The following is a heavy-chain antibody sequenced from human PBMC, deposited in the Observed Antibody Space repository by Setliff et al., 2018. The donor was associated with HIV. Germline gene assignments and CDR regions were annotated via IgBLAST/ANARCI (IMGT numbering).Heavy chain of an antibody. CDR1: GYTFSSYG. D-gene: IGHD6-13*01. CDR3: ARDQTGVAAAAFGGGSAWSDEGFDI. J-gene: IGHJ3*02. V-gene: IGHV1-69*13. CDR2: IIPMYNIP. Sequence: SVKVSCKASGYTFSSYGISWVRQAPGQGLEWMGMIIPMYNIPAYAQKFQGRVTFTADESTSTAYMELSSLSSEDTAVYYCARDQTGVAAAAFGGGSAWSDEGFDIWGQGTMVTVSS.